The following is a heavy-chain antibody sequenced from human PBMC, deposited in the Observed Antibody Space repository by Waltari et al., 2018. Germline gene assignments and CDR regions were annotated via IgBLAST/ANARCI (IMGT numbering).Heavy chain of an antibody. J-gene: IGHJ4*02. CDR1: GYSISSGYY. CDR3: ARDPLTYSSSSGVDY. D-gene: IGHD6-6*01. CDR2: IYHSGST. Sequence: QVQLQESGPGLVKPSETLSLTCAVSGYSISSGYYWGWIRPPPGKGLEWIGSIYHSGSTYYNPSLKSRVTISVDTSKNQFSLKLSSVTAADTAVYYCARDPLTYSSSSGVDYWGQGTLVTVSS. V-gene: IGHV4-38-2*02.